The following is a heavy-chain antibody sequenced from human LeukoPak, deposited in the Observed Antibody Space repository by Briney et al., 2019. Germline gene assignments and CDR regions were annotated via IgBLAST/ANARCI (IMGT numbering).Heavy chain of an antibody. CDR1: GGSISSYY. D-gene: IGHD5-12*01. V-gene: IGHV4-59*01. CDR2: IYYSGST. CDR3: ARGGTRRGYGGYVDY. Sequence: SETLSLTCTVSGGSISSYYWSWIRQPPGKGLEWIGYIYYSGSTNYNPSLKSRVTISVDTSKNQFSLKLSSVTAADTAVYYCARGGTRRGYGGYVDYWGQGTLVTVSS. J-gene: IGHJ4*02.